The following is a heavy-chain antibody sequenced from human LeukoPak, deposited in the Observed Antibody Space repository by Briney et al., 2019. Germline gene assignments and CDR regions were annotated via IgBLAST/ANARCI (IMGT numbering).Heavy chain of an antibody. CDR1: GHSVSDYY. V-gene: IGHV4-59*02. CDR2: IYYSGST. Sequence: SETLSLTCTVSGHSVSDYYWNWVRQPPGKGLEWIGYIYYSGSTYYNPSLESRVTISIDTSNNQFSLILSPVTAADTAVYYCAREWSAFDYWGQGTLVTVSS. J-gene: IGHJ4*02. CDR3: AREWSAFDY. D-gene: IGHD2-15*01.